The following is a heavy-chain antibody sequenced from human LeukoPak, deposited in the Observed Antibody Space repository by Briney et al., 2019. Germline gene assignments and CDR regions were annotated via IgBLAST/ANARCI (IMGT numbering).Heavy chain of an antibody. D-gene: IGHD1-1*01. J-gene: IGHJ4*02. CDR2: IYTSGST. Sequence: PSETLTLTCTVSGGSISSYYWSWIRQPAGKGLEWIGRIYTSGSTNYNPSLKSRVTMSVDTSKNQFSLKLSSVTAADTAVYYCARDRYNWNDSAYYFDYWGQGTLVTVSS. V-gene: IGHV4-4*07. CDR3: ARDRYNWNDSAYYFDY. CDR1: GGSISSYY.